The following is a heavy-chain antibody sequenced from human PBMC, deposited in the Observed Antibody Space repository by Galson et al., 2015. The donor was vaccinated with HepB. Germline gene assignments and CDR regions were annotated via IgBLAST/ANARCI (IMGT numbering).Heavy chain of an antibody. CDR2: INHSGST. CDR3: HFTGGSPGAEYFQH. Sequence: ETLSLTCAVYGGSFSGYYWSWIRQPPGKGLEWIGEINHSGSTNYNPSLKSRVTISVDTSKNQFSLKLSSVTAADTAVYYCHFTGGSPGAEYFQHWGQGTLVTVSS. V-gene: IGHV4-34*01. D-gene: IGHD2-15*01. CDR1: GGSFSGYY. J-gene: IGHJ1*01.